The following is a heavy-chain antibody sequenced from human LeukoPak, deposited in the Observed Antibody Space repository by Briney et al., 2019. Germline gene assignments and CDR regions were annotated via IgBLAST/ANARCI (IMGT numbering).Heavy chain of an antibody. J-gene: IGHJ3*02. V-gene: IGHV4-59*11. CDR3: ARALDYYDSSGYYSLDAFDI. CDR1: GGSISSHY. Sequence: PSETLSLTCTVSGGSISSHYWSWIRQPPGKGREWIGYIYYSGSTNYNPSLKSRVTISVDTSKNQFSLKLSSVTAADTAVYYCARALDYYDSSGYYSLDAFDIWGQGTMVTVSS. CDR2: IYYSGST. D-gene: IGHD3-22*01.